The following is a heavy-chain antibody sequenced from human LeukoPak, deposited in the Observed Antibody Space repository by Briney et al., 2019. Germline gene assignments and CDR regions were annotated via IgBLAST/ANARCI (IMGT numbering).Heavy chain of an antibody. Sequence: GGSLRLSCAASGFTFRNHGMSWVRQAPGKGLEWVSALSGSGGTTYYADSVKGRFTISRDNSKSTLYLQMNSLRADDTALYYCAKDHDGYASGYYVEGTLDYWGQGTLVTVSS. D-gene: IGHD5-12*01. CDR2: LSGSGGTT. V-gene: IGHV3-23*01. CDR1: GFTFRNHG. J-gene: IGHJ4*02. CDR3: AKDHDGYASGYYVEGTLDY.